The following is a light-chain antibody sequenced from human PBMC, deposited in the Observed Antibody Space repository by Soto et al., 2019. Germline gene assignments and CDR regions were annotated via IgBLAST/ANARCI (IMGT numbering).Light chain of an antibody. J-gene: IGKJ2*01. CDR3: MQSLQLPNT. CDR1: QSLVYLGGNTY. Sequence: EIVLTQTPLTLSVTPGQPASISCKSSQSLVYLGGNTYLYWFLQKPGQPPKLLMYEISHRFAGVPDRFSGSGSGTDFTLKISRVEADDVGVYYCMQSLQLPNTFGQGTKLEIK. CDR2: EIS. V-gene: IGKV2D-29*01.